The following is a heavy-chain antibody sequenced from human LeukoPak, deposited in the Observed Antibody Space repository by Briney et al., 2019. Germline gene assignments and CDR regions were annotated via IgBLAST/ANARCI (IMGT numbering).Heavy chain of an antibody. CDR1: GFTSGDYA. J-gene: IGHJ4*02. D-gene: IGHD3-22*01. CDR3: TRDPIPAYYYDSSGYYGFDY. V-gene: IGHV3-49*04. Sequence: GGSLRLSCPASGFTSGDYAMSWVSQAPGKGLEWVGFIRSKAYEGTQEYAASVKGRFTISRDDSKSIAYLQMNSLKTEDTAVYYCTRDPIPAYYYDSSGYYGFDYWGQGTLVTVSS. CDR2: IRSKAYEGTQ.